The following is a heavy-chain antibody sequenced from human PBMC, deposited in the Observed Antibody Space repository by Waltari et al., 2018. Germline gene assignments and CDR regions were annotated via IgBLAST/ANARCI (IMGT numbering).Heavy chain of an antibody. CDR1: GFTFGDYA. CDR3: TRDDDTGYFDY. V-gene: IGHV3-49*03. D-gene: IGHD1-1*01. CDR2: IRSKAYGGTT. Sequence: EVQLVESGGGLVQPGRSLRLSCTASGFTFGDYAMSWFRQAPGKGLEWVGCIRSKAYGGTTEYAASVKGRFTISRDDSKSIAYLQMNSLKTEDTAVYYCTRDDDTGYFDYWGQGTLVTVSS. J-gene: IGHJ4*02.